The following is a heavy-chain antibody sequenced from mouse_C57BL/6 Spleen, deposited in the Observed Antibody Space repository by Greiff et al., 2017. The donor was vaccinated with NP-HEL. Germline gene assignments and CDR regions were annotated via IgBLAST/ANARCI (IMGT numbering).Heavy chain of an antibody. D-gene: IGHD4-1*01. CDR1: GYTFTDYE. CDR2: IDPETGGT. V-gene: IGHV1-15*01. CDR3: TRQANWAYYFDY. J-gene: IGHJ2*01. Sequence: VQLQQSGAELVRPGASVTLSCKASGYTFTDYEMHWVKQTPVHGLEWIGAIDPETGGTAYNQKFKGKAILTADKSSSTAYMELRSLTSEDSAVYYCTRQANWAYYFDYWGQGTTLTVSS.